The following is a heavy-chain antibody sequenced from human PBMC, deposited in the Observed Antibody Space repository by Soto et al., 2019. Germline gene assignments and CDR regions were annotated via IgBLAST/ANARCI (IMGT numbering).Heavy chain of an antibody. V-gene: IGHV1-18*01. CDR3: ARSYYGAFDF. Sequence: QVLLAQSGTEVKKPGASVKVSCKASGYTYNTFGIGWVRQAPGQGLEWMGWISAYNGNTNYAQNLEGRLSMTTDTSTTTAYMEMRSLTSDDTAIYVCARSYYGAFDFWGQGTLVTVSS. J-gene: IGHJ4*02. D-gene: IGHD3-3*01. CDR1: GYTYNTFG. CDR2: ISAYNGNT.